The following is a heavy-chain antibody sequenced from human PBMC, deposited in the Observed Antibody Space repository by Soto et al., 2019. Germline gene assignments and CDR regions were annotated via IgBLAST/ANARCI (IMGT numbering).Heavy chain of an antibody. CDR3: SRQNDYSTGWYTGTDY. J-gene: IGHJ4*02. CDR2: IKYDGSDK. V-gene: IGHV3-30-3*01. D-gene: IGHD6-19*01. CDR1: GFSFSNYA. Sequence: QVQLVESGGGVVQPGRSLRLSCAASGFSFSNYAMYWVRQAPGKGLEWVAVIKYDGSDKYYADSVKGRFTISRDNSKNTLYLQMNSLRAEDTAVYYCSRQNDYSTGWYTGTDYWGQGTLVTVSS.